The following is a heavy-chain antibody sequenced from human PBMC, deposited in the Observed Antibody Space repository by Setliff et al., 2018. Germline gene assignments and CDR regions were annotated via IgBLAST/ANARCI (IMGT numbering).Heavy chain of an antibody. V-gene: IGHV7-4-1*02. CDR1: GYTFTDFA. D-gene: IGHD2-15*01. Sequence: ASVKVSCKASGYTFTDFAINWVRQVPGQGLEWVGWINTKTGDPTYAQGFVGRVVFSLDASVSTAYLHINTLKADDTAFYYCTREGSCSGGVCLDFDYWGQGTLVTVS. CDR2: INTKTGDP. CDR3: TREGSCSGGVCLDFDY. J-gene: IGHJ4*02.